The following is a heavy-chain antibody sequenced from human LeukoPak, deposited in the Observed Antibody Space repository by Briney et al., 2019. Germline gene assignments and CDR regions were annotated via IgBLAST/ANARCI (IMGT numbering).Heavy chain of an antibody. V-gene: IGHV4-31*03. CDR3: ARGGKYYDYVWGSYRYKLFGY. Sequence: SETLSLTCTVSGDSISNGAKYWSWIRQHPGRGLEWIGYIYHSGRSYYNPSLKSRITMSVDTSKNQFSLNLSSVTAADTAVYYCARGGKYYDYVWGSYRYKLFGYWGQGTLVTVSS. D-gene: IGHD3-16*02. CDR1: GDSISNGAKY. CDR2: IYHSGRS. J-gene: IGHJ4*02.